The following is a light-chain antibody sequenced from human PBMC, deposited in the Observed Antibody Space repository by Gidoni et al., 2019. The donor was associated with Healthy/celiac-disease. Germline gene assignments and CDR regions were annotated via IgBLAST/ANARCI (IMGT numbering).Light chain of an antibody. CDR2: DAS. J-gene: IGKJ1*01. CDR1: QSISSW. Sequence: DIQLTQSPSTLSASVGDRVTITCRACQSISSWLDWYQQKPGKAPKLLIYDASSWERGVPARFSGSGSGTEFTLTISSLQPDDFATYYCQQYNSYSQTFXQXTKVEIK. V-gene: IGKV1-5*01. CDR3: QQYNSYSQT.